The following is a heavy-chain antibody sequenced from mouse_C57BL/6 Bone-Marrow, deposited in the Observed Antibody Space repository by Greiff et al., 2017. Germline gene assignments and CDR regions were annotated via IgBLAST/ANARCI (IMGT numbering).Heavy chain of an antibody. CDR2: IDPENGDT. V-gene: IGHV14-4*01. D-gene: IGHD1-1*01. CDR1: GFNIKDDY. CDR3: TTPITTVVAPWYFDV. Sequence: EVKLVESGAELVRPGASVKLSCTASGFNIKDDYMHWVKQRPEQGLEWIGWIDPENGDTEYASKFQGKATITADTSSNPASLQLSSLTSEDTAVYYSTTPITTVVAPWYFDVWGTGTTVTVSS. J-gene: IGHJ1*03.